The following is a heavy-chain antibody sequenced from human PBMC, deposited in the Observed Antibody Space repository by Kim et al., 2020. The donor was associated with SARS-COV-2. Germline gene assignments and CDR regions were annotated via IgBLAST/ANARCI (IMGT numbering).Heavy chain of an antibody. D-gene: IGHD5-12*01. J-gene: IGHJ4*02. CDR1: GFTFSNAW. CDR3: TTKRAEMATIWGDY. V-gene: IGHV3-15*01. CDR2: IKSKTDGGTT. Sequence: GGSLRLSCAASGFTFSNAWMSWVRQAPGKGLEWVGRIKSKTDGGTTDYAAPVKGRFTISRDDSKNTLYLQMNSLKTEDTAVYYCTTKRAEMATIWGDYWGQGTLVTVSS.